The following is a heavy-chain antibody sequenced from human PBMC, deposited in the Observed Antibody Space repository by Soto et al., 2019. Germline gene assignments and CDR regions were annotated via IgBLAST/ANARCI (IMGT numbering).Heavy chain of an antibody. V-gene: IGHV1-46*01. Sequence: ASVKVSCKAYGYTFTSDYIHWVRQAPGQGLEWMGLINPSGGSTSYAQKFQGRLTMTRDTSTSTVYMEVSSLRSEDTAVYYCARSSLLDYGMDVWGQGTTVTVSS. J-gene: IGHJ6*02. D-gene: IGHD6-6*01. CDR3: ARSSLLDYGMDV. CDR1: GYTFTSDY. CDR2: INPSGGST.